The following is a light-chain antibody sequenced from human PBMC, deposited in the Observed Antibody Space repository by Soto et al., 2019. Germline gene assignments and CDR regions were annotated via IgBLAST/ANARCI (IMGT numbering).Light chain of an antibody. CDR2: SSV. J-gene: IGLJ1*01. V-gene: IGLV1-40*01. CDR1: SSNIGAGYD. Sequence: QLVLTQPPSVSGAPGQGVTISCTGSSSNIGAGYDVHWYQQLPRTAPKLLIYSSVNRPSGVPDRFSASKSGTSASLDITGLRPEDEADYYCQSYDSRLNGYVFGTGTKLTVL. CDR3: QSYDSRLNGYV.